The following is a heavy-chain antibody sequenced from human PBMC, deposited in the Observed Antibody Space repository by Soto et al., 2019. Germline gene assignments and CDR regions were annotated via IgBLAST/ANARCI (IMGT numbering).Heavy chain of an antibody. CDR1: GGSISSGGYY. CDR2: IYYSGST. D-gene: IGHD2-2*01. V-gene: IGHV4-31*03. Sequence: QVQLKESGPGLVKPSQTLSLTCTVSGGSISSGGYYWSWIRQHPGKGLEWIGYIYYSGSTYYNPSLKSRVTISVDTSKNQFSLKLSSVTAADTAVYYCARDCHTSPPSYGMDVWGQGTTVTVSS. J-gene: IGHJ6*02. CDR3: ARDCHTSPPSYGMDV.